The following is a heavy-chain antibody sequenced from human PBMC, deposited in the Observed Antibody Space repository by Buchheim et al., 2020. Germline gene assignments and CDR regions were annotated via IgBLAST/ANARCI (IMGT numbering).Heavy chain of an antibody. D-gene: IGHD1-26*01. J-gene: IGHJ6*02. CDR2: VDHRGST. V-gene: IGHV4-34*02. CDR1: GASLTDDF. CDR3: ARVLGWRCTLMEGAPPHVHLFKGLDV. Sequence: QVQLQQWGAGLLRPSETLSLTCAVYGASLTDDFWTWIRQSPVKGLEWIGTVDHRGSTTYNPSLESRVTMAIDTSNKQFSLTLDTLTAADTGVYWCARVLGWRCTLMEGAPPHVHLFKGLDVWGQGT.